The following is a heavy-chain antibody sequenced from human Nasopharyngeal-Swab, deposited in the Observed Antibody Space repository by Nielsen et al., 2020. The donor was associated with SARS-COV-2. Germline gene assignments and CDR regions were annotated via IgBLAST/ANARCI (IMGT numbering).Heavy chain of an antibody. CDR1: GGSISSYY. Sequence: SETLSLTCTVSGGSISSYYWSWIRQPPGKGLEWIGYIYYSGSTNYNPSLKRRVTISVDTSKNQFSLKLSSVTAADTAVYYCARDPNDAFDIWGQGTMVTVSS. V-gene: IGHV4-59*13. J-gene: IGHJ3*02. CDR2: IYYSGST. CDR3: ARDPNDAFDI.